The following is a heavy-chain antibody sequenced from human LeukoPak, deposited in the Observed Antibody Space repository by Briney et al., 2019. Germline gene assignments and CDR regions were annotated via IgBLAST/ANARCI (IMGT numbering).Heavy chain of an antibody. CDR1: GFTFGSYG. Sequence: PGGSLRLSCAASGFTFGSYGMHWVRQAPGKGLEWVAVISYDGSNKYYADSVKGRFTISRDNSKNTLYLQMNSLRAEDTAVYYCAKDRRWIQLLYYFDYWGQGTLVTVSS. CDR2: ISYDGSNK. J-gene: IGHJ4*02. CDR3: AKDRRWIQLLYYFDY. V-gene: IGHV3-30*18. D-gene: IGHD5-18*01.